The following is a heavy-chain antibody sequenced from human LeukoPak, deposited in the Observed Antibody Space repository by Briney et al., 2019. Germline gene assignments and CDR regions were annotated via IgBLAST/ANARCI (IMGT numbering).Heavy chain of an antibody. Sequence: ASVKVSCKASGYTFTSYAMHWVRQAPGQRLEWMGWINAGNGNTKYSQKFQGRVTITRDTSASTAYMELSSLRFEDTAVYYCARDRGYSSSWWPVFDYWGQGTLVTVSS. D-gene: IGHD6-13*01. CDR2: INAGNGNT. CDR3: ARDRGYSSSWWPVFDY. V-gene: IGHV1-3*01. J-gene: IGHJ4*02. CDR1: GYTFTSYA.